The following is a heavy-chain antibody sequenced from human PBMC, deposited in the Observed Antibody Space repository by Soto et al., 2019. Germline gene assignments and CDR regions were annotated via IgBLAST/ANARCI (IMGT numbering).Heavy chain of an antibody. CDR1: GFTFSSYW. D-gene: IGHD6-19*01. CDR3: ASIAVAGIKIDY. Sequence: GGSLRLSCAASGFTFSSYWMSWVRQAPGKGLEWVANIKQDGSEKYYVDSVKGRFTISRDNAKNSLYLQMNSRRAEDTAVYYCASIAVAGIKIDYWGQGTLVTVSS. CDR2: IKQDGSEK. J-gene: IGHJ4*02. V-gene: IGHV3-7*05.